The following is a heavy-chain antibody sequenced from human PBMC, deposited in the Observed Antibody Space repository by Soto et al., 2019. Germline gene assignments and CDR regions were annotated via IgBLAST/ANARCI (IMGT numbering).Heavy chain of an antibody. Sequence: GASVKVSCKASGYSFTGYYIHLVRQAPGQGLEWMGWISPDSGDTNYAQKFQGRVTMTRDTSITTVYMEMSSLRSDDTAVYYCARGVWSGSYVGADAFDVWGQGTLVTVSS. V-gene: IGHV1-2*02. CDR2: ISPDSGDT. D-gene: IGHD3-3*01. CDR3: ARGVWSGSYVGADAFDV. CDR1: GYSFTGYY. J-gene: IGHJ3*01.